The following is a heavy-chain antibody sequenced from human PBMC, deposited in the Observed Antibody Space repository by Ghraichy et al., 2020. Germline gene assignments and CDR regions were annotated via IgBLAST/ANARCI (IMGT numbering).Heavy chain of an antibody. CDR1: GFTFSSYA. D-gene: IGHD3-3*01. CDR2: ISGSGGST. CDR3: AKDGQRFLEWLSHYFDY. J-gene: IGHJ4*02. V-gene: IGHV3-23*01. Sequence: GGSLRLSCAASGFTFSSYAMSWVRQAPGKGLEWVSGISGSGGSTDYADSVKGRFTISRDNSKNTLYLQMNSLRAEDTAVYYCAKDGQRFLEWLSHYFDYWGQGTLVTVSS.